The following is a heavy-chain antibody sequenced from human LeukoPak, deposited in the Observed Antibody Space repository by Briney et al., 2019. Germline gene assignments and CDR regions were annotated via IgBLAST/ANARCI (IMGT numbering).Heavy chain of an antibody. CDR3: ARTARDGHNYPFDY. Sequence: ESGPALVKPTQTLTLTCTFSGFSLRTSGMCVSWIRQPPGKALEWLARIDWDDYKYYSTSLKTRLTISKDTSKNQVVLTMTNMDPVDTATYYCARTARDGHNYPFDYWGQGTLVTVSS. D-gene: IGHD5-24*01. CDR1: GFSLRTSGMC. CDR2: IDWDDYK. V-gene: IGHV2-70*11. J-gene: IGHJ4*02.